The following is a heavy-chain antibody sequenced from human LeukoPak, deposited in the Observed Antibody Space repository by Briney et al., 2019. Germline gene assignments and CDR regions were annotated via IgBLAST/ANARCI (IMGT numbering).Heavy chain of an antibody. CDR2: INAGNGNT. CDR3: ARDAPGDTYYDFWSGYYNQVSIDY. V-gene: IGHV1-3*01. CDR1: GYTFTSFA. Sequence: ASVKVSCKASGYTFTSFAIHWVRQAPGQRLEWVRQAPGQRLEWMGWINAGNGNTKYSQKFQGRVTITRDTSASTAYMELRSLRSDDTAVYYCARDAPGDTYYDFWSGYYNQVSIDYWGQGTLVTVSS. J-gene: IGHJ4*02. D-gene: IGHD3-3*01.